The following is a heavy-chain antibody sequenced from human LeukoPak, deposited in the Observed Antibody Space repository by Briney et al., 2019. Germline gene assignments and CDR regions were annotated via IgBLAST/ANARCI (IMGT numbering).Heavy chain of an antibody. V-gene: IGHV4-59*01. CDR3: ARTNSGLQYFYYYGMDV. CDR2: IYYSGST. Sequence: PSETLSLTCSVSGGSMSNYYWSWIRQPPGKGLEWIGHIYYSGSTTYNPSLQSRLTISVDTSKNLFSLKLTSVTAADTAVYYCARTNSGLQYFYYYGMDVWGQGTTVTVSS. D-gene: IGHD5-12*01. J-gene: IGHJ6*02. CDR1: GGSMSNYY.